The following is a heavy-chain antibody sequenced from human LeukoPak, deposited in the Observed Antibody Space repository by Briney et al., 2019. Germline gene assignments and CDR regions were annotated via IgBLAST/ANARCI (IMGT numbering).Heavy chain of an antibody. V-gene: IGHV3-21*01. CDR3: ARAPYSYGSFDY. CDR1: GFTFSSYS. J-gene: IGHJ4*02. D-gene: IGHD5-18*01. Sequence: GGSLRLSCAPSGFTFSSYSMNWVRQAPGKGLEWVSSISSSSSYIYYADSVKGRFTISRDNAKNSLYLQMNSLRAEDTAVYYCARAPYSYGSFDYWGQGTLVTVSS. CDR2: ISSSSSYI.